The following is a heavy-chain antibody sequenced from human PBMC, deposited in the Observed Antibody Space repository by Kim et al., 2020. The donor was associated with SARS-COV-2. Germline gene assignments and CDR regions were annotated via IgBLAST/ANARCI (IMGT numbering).Heavy chain of an antibody. D-gene: IGHD2-15*01. V-gene: IGHV4-61*01. J-gene: IGHJ4*02. Sequence: SETLSLTCTVSGGSVSSGSYYWSWIRQSPGKGLEWIGHVSYSGSTNYKPSLKSRVTMSRDTSKNQFSLNLSSVTSADTAVYFCARGRGLLVLDYWGPGIQVPVSS. CDR3: ARGRGLLVLDY. CDR1: GGSVSSGSYY. CDR2: VSYSGST.